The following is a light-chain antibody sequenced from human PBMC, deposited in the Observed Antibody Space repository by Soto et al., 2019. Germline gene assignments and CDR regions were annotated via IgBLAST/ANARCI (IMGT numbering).Light chain of an antibody. CDR3: QQYNNWPPWT. J-gene: IGKJ1*01. V-gene: IGKV3-15*01. CDR1: QSVGSN. Sequence: EIVMTQSPATLSVSPGERATLSCRTSQSVGSNLAWYQQKPGQAPRLLMYGASTRATGIPARFSGSGSGTEFTLTISSLQSEDFAVYYCQQYNNWPPWTFGQGTKV. CDR2: GAS.